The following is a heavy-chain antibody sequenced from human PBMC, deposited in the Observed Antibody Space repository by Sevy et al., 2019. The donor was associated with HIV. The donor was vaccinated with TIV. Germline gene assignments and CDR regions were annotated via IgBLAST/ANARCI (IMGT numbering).Heavy chain of an antibody. V-gene: IGHV3-30*04. J-gene: IGHJ4*02. CDR1: EFIFSSYA. CDR3: ARDLVGAYDSGGYGYFDY. Sequence: EGSLRLSCAASEFIFSSYAMHWVRQAPGKGLEWVALISYDGSNKYYADSVKGRFTISRDISKNTLYLQMNSLRAEDTAVYYCARDLVGAYDSGGYGYFDYWGQGTLVTVSS. D-gene: IGHD3-22*01. CDR2: ISYDGSNK.